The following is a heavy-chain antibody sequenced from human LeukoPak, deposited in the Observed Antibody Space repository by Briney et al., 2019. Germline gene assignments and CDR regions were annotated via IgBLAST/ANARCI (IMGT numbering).Heavy chain of an antibody. D-gene: IGHD2-15*01. CDR2: ISSSSSYI. CDR3: ARDGHVVVAATLYYYYGMDV. Sequence: PGGSLRLSCAASGFTFSSYSMNWVRQAPGKGLEWVSSISSSSSYIYYADSVKGRFTISRDNAKNSLYLQMNSLRAEDTAVYYCARDGHVVVAATLYYYYGMDVWGQGTTVTVSS. J-gene: IGHJ6*02. V-gene: IGHV3-21*01. CDR1: GFTFSSYS.